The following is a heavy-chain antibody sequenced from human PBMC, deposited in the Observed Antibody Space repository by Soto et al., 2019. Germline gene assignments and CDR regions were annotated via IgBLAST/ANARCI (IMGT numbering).Heavy chain of an antibody. V-gene: IGHV3-9*01. D-gene: IGHD6-13*01. CDR2: ISWNSGSI. Sequence: GGSLRLSCAASGFTFDDYAMHWVRQAPGKGLEWVSGISWNSGSIGYADSVKGRFTISRDNSKNSLYLQMNSLRAEDTALYYCAKDSGATIAAAGFDYWGQGTLVTVS. CDR3: AKDSGATIAAAGFDY. J-gene: IGHJ4*02. CDR1: GFTFDDYA.